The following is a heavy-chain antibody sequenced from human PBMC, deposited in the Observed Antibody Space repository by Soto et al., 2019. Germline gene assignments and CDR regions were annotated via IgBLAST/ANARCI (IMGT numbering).Heavy chain of an antibody. Sequence: GGSLRLSCAASGFTFSSYAMSWVRQAPGKGLEWVSAISGSGGSTYYADSVKGRFTISRDNSKNTLYLQMNSLRAEDTAVYYCAGPLAAHYYYYMDVWGKGTTVTVSS. J-gene: IGHJ6*03. CDR3: AGPLAAHYYYYMDV. V-gene: IGHV3-23*01. D-gene: IGHD6-6*01. CDR2: ISGSGGST. CDR1: GFTFSSYA.